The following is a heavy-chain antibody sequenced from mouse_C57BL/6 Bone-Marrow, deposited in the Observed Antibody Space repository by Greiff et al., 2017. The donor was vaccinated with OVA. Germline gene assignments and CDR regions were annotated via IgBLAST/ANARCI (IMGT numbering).Heavy chain of an antibody. CDR3: ARGGHYYGSSSFDY. V-gene: IGHV1-76*01. D-gene: IGHD1-1*01. CDR1: GFNIKDYY. J-gene: IGHJ2*01. Sequence: VQLQQSGAELVKPGASVKLSCTASGFNIKDYYMHWVKQRPGQGLEWIARIYPGSGNTYYNEKFKGKATLTAEKSSSTAYMQLSSLTSEDSAVYFCARGGHYYGSSSFDYWGQGTTLTVSS. CDR2: IYPGSGNT.